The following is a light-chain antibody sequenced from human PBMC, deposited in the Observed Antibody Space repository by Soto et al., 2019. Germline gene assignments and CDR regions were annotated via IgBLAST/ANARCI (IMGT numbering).Light chain of an antibody. J-gene: IGKJ1*01. Sequence: DIQMTQSPSALSGSVGDRVTITYRASQTISSGLAWYQQQPGEAPKLLIYDASTLNSGVPSRFSGSGSATEFTLTISSLQPDDFATYYCQQYSTSPWTFGQGTKVDI. CDR2: DAS. CDR3: QQYSTSPWT. CDR1: QTISSG. V-gene: IGKV1-5*03.